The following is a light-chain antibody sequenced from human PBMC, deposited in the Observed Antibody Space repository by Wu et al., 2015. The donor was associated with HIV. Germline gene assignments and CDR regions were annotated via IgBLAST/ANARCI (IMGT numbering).Light chain of an antibody. V-gene: IGKV3-15*01. J-gene: IGKJ1*01. CDR2: GAS. CDR3: QQYNTWPPWT. CDR1: QSINSN. Sequence: EILMTQSPATLSVSPGDRVTLSCTSSQSINSNLAWYQQKPGQAPRLLIYGASTRATGIPARFSGSESGTEFTLTISSIQSEDFAVYYCQQYNTWPPWTFGQGTKVEIK.